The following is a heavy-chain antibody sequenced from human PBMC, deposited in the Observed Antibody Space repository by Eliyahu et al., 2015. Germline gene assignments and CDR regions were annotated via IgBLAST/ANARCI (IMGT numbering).Heavy chain of an antibody. CDR2: IFSNDEK. V-gene: IGHV2-26*01. CDR1: GFSLSNARMG. J-gene: IGHJ3*02. Sequence: QVTLKESGPVLVKPTETLTLTCTVSGFSLSNARMGVSWIRQPPGEALEWLAHIFSNDEKSYSTSLKSRLTISKDTSKSQVVLTMTNMDPVDTATYYCARISYYYDSSGLDDAFDIWGQGTMVTVSS. CDR3: ARISYYYDSSGLDDAFDI. D-gene: IGHD3-22*01.